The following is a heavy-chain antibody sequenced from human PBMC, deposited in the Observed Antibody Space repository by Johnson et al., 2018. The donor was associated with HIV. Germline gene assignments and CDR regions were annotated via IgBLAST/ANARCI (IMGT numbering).Heavy chain of an antibody. CDR1: GFTVSSNY. J-gene: IGHJ3*02. Sequence: QVQLMESGGGVVRPGGSLRLSCAASGFTVSSNYMSWVRQAPGKGLEWVSYISSSGSSIFYADSVKGRFTISRDNAKNSLYLQMNSLRAEDTAVYYCASRGSGGSWAPGAFDIWGQGTMVTVSS. CDR3: ASRGSGGSWAPGAFDI. V-gene: IGHV3-11*04. CDR2: ISSSGSSI. D-gene: IGHD2-15*01.